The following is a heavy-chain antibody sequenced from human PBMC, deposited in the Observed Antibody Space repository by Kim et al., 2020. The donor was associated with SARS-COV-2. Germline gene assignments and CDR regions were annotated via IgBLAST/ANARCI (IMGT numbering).Heavy chain of an antibody. D-gene: IGHD5-18*01. Sequence: SVKVSCKASGGTFSSYAISWVRQAPGQGLEWMGRIIPILGIANYAQKFQGRVTITADKSTSTAYMELSSLRSEDTAVYYCARRGYSYGRHWYFDLWGRGTLVTVSS. J-gene: IGHJ2*01. CDR3: ARRGYSYGRHWYFDL. V-gene: IGHV1-69*04. CDR1: GGTFSSYA. CDR2: IIPILGIA.